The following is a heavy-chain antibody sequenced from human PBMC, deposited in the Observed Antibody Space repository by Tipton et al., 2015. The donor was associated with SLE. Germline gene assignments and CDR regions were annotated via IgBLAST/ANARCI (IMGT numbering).Heavy chain of an antibody. CDR3: AREGSGWYRGYYFDY. V-gene: IGHV4-4*08. Sequence: TLSLTCAVYGGSFSGYYLSWIRQPPGKGLEWIGYIYTSGSTNYNPSLKSRVTISVDTSKNQFSLKLSSVTAADTAVYYCAREGSGWYRGYYFDYWGQGTLVTVSS. CDR1: GGSFSGYY. CDR2: IYTSGST. J-gene: IGHJ4*02. D-gene: IGHD6-19*01.